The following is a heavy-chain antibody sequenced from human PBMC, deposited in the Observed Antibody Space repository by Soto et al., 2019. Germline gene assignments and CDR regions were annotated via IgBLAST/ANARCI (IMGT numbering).Heavy chain of an antibody. J-gene: IGHJ4*02. CDR1: GYTFTSYA. Sequence: QVQLVQSGAEAKKPGASVKVSCKASGYTFTSYAMHWVRHAPGQRLEWMGWINAGNGNTKYSQKFQGRDTITRDISAIAAYMELSSLRSEDTAMSYCARSIVVVTELDYWGPGTLVTVSS. V-gene: IGHV1-3*01. CDR3: ARSIVVVTELDY. CDR2: INAGNGNT. D-gene: IGHD2-21*02.